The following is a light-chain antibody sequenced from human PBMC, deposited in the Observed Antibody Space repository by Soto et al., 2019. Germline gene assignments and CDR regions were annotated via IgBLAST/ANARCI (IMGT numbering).Light chain of an antibody. CDR3: SSYAGSDNWI. CDR1: SSDVGGYNY. J-gene: IGLJ2*01. V-gene: IGLV2-8*01. Sequence: QSALTQPPSASGSPGQSVTISCTGTSSDVGGYNYVSWYQQHPGQAPKLMISGVSERPSGVPDRFSGSKSGNTASLTVSGHQAEDEADYYCSSYAGSDNWILGGGTKLTAL. CDR2: GVS.